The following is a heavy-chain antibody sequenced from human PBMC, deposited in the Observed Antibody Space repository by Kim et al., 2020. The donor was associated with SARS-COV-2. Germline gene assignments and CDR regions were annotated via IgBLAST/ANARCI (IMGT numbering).Heavy chain of an antibody. J-gene: IGHJ4*02. Sequence: GDSVKGRFTISRDNAKNSLHVQMNSLRVEETAVYYCARATGDYWGQGTLVTVSS. CDR3: ARATGDY. V-gene: IGHV3-7*01. D-gene: IGHD3-10*01.